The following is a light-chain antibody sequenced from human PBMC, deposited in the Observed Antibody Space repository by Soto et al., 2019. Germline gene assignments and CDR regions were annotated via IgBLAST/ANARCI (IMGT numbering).Light chain of an antibody. V-gene: IGKV1-5*01. CDR2: DAS. CDR3: QQYNSYPWT. CDR1: QSISTY. J-gene: IGKJ1*01. Sequence: DIQMTQSPFSLSASVGDRVTITCRASQSISTYLSWYQQKPGKAPKLLIYDASSLESGVPSRFSGSGSGTEFTLTISSLQPDDFATYYCQQYNSYPWTFGQGTKVDIK.